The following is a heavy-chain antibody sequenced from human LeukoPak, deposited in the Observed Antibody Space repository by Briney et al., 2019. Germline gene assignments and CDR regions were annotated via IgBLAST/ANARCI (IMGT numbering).Heavy chain of an antibody. CDR2: VYYTGNS. D-gene: IGHD3-9*01. Sequence: PSETLSLTCSVSAGSISSSSSYWGWIRQPPGKGMEWIANVYYTGNSFYNPSLKSRITVSVDTSKNQFSLKLTSVTAADTAVYYCSHSYILDRPFAYYFDYWGQGALVTVSS. J-gene: IGHJ4*02. CDR3: SHSYILDRPFAYYFDY. CDR1: AGSISSSSSY. V-gene: IGHV4-39*01.